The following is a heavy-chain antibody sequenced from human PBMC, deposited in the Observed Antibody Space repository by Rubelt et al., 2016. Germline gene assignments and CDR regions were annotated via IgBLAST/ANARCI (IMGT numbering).Heavy chain of an antibody. V-gene: IGHV4-39*01. D-gene: IGHD1-26*01. J-gene: IGHJ4*02. CDR1: GGSISSSSYY. Sequence: QLQLQESGPGLVKPSETLSLTCTVSGGSISSSSYYWGWIRQPPGKGLEWIGSIYYSGSTYYNPSLKSRVTISVDTSKNQFPLKLGSVTAADAAVYYCASGWELRGWGQGALVTVSS. CDR3: ASGWELRG. CDR2: IYYSGST.